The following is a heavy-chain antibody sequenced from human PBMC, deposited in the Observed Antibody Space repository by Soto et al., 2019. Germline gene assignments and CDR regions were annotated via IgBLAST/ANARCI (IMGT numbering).Heavy chain of an antibody. CDR3: TRDRISSGWHWDYYYGMDV. CDR2: IKSKTDGGTT. Sequence: GGSLRLSCAASGFTFSNAWMSWVRQAPGKGPEWVGRIKSKTDGGTTDYAAPVKGRFTISRDDSKNTLYLQMNSLKTEDTAVYYCTRDRISSGWHWDYYYGMDVWGQGTTVTVSS. CDR1: GFTFSNAW. D-gene: IGHD6-19*01. J-gene: IGHJ6*02. V-gene: IGHV3-15*01.